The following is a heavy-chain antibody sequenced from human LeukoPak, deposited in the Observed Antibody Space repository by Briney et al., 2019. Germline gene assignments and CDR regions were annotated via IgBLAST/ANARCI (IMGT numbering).Heavy chain of an antibody. D-gene: IGHD2-2*01. CDR2: IDTTGTNI. CDR1: GFTFNNYE. CDR3: ARDFKGYADY. J-gene: IGHJ4*02. V-gene: IGHV3-48*03. Sequence: GGSLRLSCAASGFTFNNYEMNWVRQTPGKGLEWISYIDTTGTNIYYTDSVKGRFTISRDTAKNSLSLQMNSLRADDTAVYNCARDFKGYADYWGQGTLVTVSS.